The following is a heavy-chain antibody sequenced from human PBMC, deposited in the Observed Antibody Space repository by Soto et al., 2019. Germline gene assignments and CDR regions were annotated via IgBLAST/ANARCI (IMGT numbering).Heavy chain of an antibody. J-gene: IGHJ4*02. Sequence: ASVKVSCKASGYTFTGYYMHWVRQAPGQGLEWMGWINPNSGGTNYAQKFQGWVTMTRDTSISTAYMELSRLRSDDTAVYYCARAGYCSGGSCLNFDYWGQGTLVTVSS. V-gene: IGHV1-2*04. CDR2: INPNSGGT. CDR3: ARAGYCSGGSCLNFDY. CDR1: GYTFTGYY. D-gene: IGHD2-15*01.